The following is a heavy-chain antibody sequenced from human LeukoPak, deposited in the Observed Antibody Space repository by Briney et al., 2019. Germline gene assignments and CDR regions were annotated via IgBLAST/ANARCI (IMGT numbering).Heavy chain of an antibody. J-gene: IGHJ6*03. CDR3: AKEVYRQGYGGIMDV. CDR2: IRYDGINE. V-gene: IGHV3-30*02. D-gene: IGHD5-18*01. CDR1: GFTFSSYG. Sequence: GGSLRPSCAASGFTFSSYGMHWVRQAPGKGLEWVAFIRYDGINEYYGDSVEGRFTISRDNSKDTLYLQMHSLRTEDTAVYYCAKEVYRQGYGGIMDVWGKGTTVTVSS.